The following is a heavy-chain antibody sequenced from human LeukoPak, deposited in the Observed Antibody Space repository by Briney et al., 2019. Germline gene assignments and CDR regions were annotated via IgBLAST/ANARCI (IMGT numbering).Heavy chain of an antibody. D-gene: IGHD6-13*01. CDR3: AITMAPRGAAAGPYYYYYMDV. V-gene: IGHV1-69*13. CDR1: GYTFTSYY. J-gene: IGHJ6*03. Sequence: GASVKVSCKASGYTFTSYYMHWVRQAPGQGLEWMGGIIPIFGTANYAQKFQGRVTITADESTSTAYMELSSLRSEDTAVYYCAITMAPRGAAAGPYYYYYMDVWGKGTTVTISS. CDR2: IIPIFGTA.